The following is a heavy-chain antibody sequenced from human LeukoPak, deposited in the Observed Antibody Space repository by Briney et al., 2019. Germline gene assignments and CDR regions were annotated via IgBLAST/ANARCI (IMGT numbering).Heavy chain of an antibody. CDR1: GYSFTDYY. Sequence: ASVKVSCKTSGYSFTDYYMHWVRQAPGQGLEWMRWINPNSGGTSSAQKFRGRVTMTRDTSITTVYMEVSWLTSDDTAIYYCARADRLHGGPYLIGPWGQGTLVTVSS. D-gene: IGHD2-21*01. CDR3: ARADRLHGGPYLIGP. V-gene: IGHV1-2*02. J-gene: IGHJ5*02. CDR2: INPNSGGT.